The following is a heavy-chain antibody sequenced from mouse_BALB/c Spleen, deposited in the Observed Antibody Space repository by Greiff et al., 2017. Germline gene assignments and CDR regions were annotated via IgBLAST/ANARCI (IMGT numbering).Heavy chain of an antibody. D-gene: IGHD3-3*01. CDR2: IYPGDGDT. J-gene: IGHJ3*01. CDR3: ARGGQAFAY. V-gene: IGHV1-80*01. Sequence: QVQLKESGAELVRPGSSVKISCKASGYAFSSYWMNWVKQRPGQGLEWIGQIYPGDGDTNYNGKFKGKATLTADKSSSTAYMQLSSLTSEDSAVYFCARGGQAFAYWGQGTLVTVSA. CDR1: GYAFSSYW.